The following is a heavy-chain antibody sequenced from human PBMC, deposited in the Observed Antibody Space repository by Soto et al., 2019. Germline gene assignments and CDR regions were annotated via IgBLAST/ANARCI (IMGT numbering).Heavy chain of an antibody. CDR3: ARDHEYSSSSWFDP. Sequence: SETLSLTCAVYGGSFSCYYWSWIRQPPGKGLEWIGEINHSGSTNYNPSLKSRVTISVDTSKNQFSLKLSSVTAADTAVYYCARDHEYSSSSWFDPWGQGTLVTVSS. D-gene: IGHD6-6*01. CDR1: GGSFSCYY. CDR2: INHSGST. J-gene: IGHJ5*02. V-gene: IGHV4-34*01.